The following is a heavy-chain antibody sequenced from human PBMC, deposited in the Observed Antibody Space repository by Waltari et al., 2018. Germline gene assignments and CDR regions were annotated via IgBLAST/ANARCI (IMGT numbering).Heavy chain of an antibody. Sequence: HVQLQQWGAGLLQPQETLSFTGSVYGGASSGSHLRWTRQPPGKGLEWIGEINHSGSTNYNPSLKSRVTISVDTSKNQFSLKLSSVTAADTAVYYCASQNYDFWSNNWFDPWGQGTLVTVSS. CDR1: GGASSGSH. CDR3: ASQNYDFWSNNWFDP. V-gene: IGHV4-34*01. D-gene: IGHD3-3*01. J-gene: IGHJ5*02. CDR2: INHSGST.